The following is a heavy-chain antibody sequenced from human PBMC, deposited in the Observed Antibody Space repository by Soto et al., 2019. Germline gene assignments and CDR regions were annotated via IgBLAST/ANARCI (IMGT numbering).Heavy chain of an antibody. Sequence: SVKVSCKASGGTFSSYTISWVRQAPGQGLEWMGRIIPILGIANYAQKFQGRVTITADKSTSTAYMELSSLRSEDTAVYYCARDQEAVREGIGWSDPWGQGTLVTVSS. CDR2: IIPILGIA. CDR3: ARDQEAVREGIGWSDP. V-gene: IGHV1-69*04. CDR1: GGTFSSYT. J-gene: IGHJ5*02.